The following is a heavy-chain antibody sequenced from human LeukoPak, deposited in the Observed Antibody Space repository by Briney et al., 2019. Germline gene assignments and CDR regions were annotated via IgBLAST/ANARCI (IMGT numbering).Heavy chain of an antibody. CDR1: RGTFSSYA. J-gene: IGHJ6*02. CDR3: ARGNWGFDYYGMDV. Sequence: GASVKVSCKASRGTFSSYATSWVRQAPGRGLDWMEGIIPIFGTANYAQKFQGRVTITADESTSTAYMELSRLRSDDTAVYYCARGNWGFDYYGMDVWGQGTTVTVSS. CDR2: IIPIFGTA. V-gene: IGHV1-69*13. D-gene: IGHD7-27*01.